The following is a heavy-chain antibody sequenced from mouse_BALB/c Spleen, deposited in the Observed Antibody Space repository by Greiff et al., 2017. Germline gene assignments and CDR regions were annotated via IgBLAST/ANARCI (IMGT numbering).Heavy chain of an antibody. CDR1: GFTFSSYA. CDR3: ARQRDRYDEAWFAY. J-gene: IGHJ3*01. D-gene: IGHD2-14*01. Sequence: EVQLVESGGGLVKPGGSLKLSCAASGFTFSSYAMSWVRQTPEKRLEWVATISSGGSYTYYPDSVKGRFTISRDNAKNTLYLQMSSLRSEDTAMYYCARQRDRYDEAWFAYWGQGTLVTVSA. V-gene: IGHV5-9-3*01. CDR2: ISSGGSYT.